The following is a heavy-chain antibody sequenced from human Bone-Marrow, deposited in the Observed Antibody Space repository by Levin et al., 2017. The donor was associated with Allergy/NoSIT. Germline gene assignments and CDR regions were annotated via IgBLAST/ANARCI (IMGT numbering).Heavy chain of an antibody. CDR1: GYSFTSFW. V-gene: IGHV5-51*01. CDR3: ARPSAAGDGSDFDH. J-gene: IGHJ4*02. CDR2: IYPGDSDV. Sequence: GESLKISCKTSGYSFTSFWIAWVRQMPGKGLDWMGIIYPGDSDVTYSPSFQGQVTISADRSITTAYLQWHSLKPSDSAMYFCARPSAAGDGSDFDHWGQGTQVIVST. D-gene: IGHD3-10*01.